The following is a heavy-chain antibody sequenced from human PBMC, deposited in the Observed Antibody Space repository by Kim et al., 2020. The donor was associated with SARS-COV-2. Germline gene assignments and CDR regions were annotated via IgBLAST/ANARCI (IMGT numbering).Heavy chain of an antibody. D-gene: IGHD3-3*01. Sequence: GGSLRLSCAASGFTFSNAWMSWVRQAPGKGLEWVGRIKSKTDGGTTDYAAPVKGRFTISRDDSKNTLYLQMNSLKTEDTAVYYCTTSLDFWSGYYLGDAFDMWGQGTMVTVSS. V-gene: IGHV3-15*01. CDR2: IKSKTDGGTT. CDR3: TTSLDFWSGYYLGDAFDM. CDR1: GFTFSNAW. J-gene: IGHJ3*02.